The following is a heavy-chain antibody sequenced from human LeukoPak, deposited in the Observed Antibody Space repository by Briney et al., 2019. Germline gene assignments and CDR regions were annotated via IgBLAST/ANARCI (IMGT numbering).Heavy chain of an antibody. V-gene: IGHV3-48*04. CDR1: GFTFSSYS. J-gene: IGHJ6*02. D-gene: IGHD6-19*01. CDR3: AREEGESSGWPRMDV. Sequence: GGSLRLSCAASGFTFSSYSMNWVRQAPGKGLEWVSYISSCSSTIYYADSVKGRFTISRDNAKNSLYLQMNSLRAEDTAVYYCAREEGESSGWPRMDVWGQGTTVTVSS. CDR2: ISSCSSTI.